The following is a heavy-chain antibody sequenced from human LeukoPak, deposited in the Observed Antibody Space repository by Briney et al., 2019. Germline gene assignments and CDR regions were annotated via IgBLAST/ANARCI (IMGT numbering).Heavy chain of an antibody. CDR2: FDPEDGET. V-gene: IGHV1-24*01. J-gene: IGHJ3*02. CDR1: GYTLTELS. D-gene: IGHD6-6*01. Sequence: ASVKVSCKVSGYTLTELSMHWVRQAPGKGLEWVGGFDPEDGETIYAQKFQGRVTMTEDTSTDTAYMELSSLRSEDTAVYYCATVERFSSASQQEEDAFDIWGQGTMVTVSS. CDR3: ATVERFSSASQQEEDAFDI.